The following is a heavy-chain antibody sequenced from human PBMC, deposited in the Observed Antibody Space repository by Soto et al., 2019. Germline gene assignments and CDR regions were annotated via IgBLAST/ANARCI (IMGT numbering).Heavy chain of an antibody. CDR2: ISGSGGNT. Sequence: EVQLLESGGGLVQPGGSLRLSCAASGFVFSSYAMSWVRQAPGKGLEWVSTISGSGGNTYYADSVKGRFTISRDNSKNTLYLPMNSLRAEDTALYYCAKDPRVHYYGSGSSSYWGQGTLVTVSS. J-gene: IGHJ4*02. CDR3: AKDPRVHYYGSGSSSY. D-gene: IGHD3-10*01. CDR1: GFVFSSYA. V-gene: IGHV3-23*01.